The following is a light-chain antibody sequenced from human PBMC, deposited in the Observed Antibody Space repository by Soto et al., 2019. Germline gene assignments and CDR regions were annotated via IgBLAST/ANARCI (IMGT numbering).Light chain of an antibody. Sequence: EIVLTQSPATLSVSPGERATLSCRASQSVSRNLARYQQKPGQAARLLIYGASTRATGIPARFSGSGSGTEFTRSISSLQSEDLAVYYCQQYNSWPPLTFGGGTKVEIK. CDR1: QSVSRN. CDR3: QQYNSWPPLT. CDR2: GAS. V-gene: IGKV3-15*01. J-gene: IGKJ4*02.